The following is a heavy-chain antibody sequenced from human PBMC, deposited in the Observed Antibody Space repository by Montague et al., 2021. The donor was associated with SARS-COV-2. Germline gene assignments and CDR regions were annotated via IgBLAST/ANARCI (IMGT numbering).Heavy chain of an antibody. CDR3: ARSTFYSSGWWDNWYFDL. CDR1: GGSISSYY. J-gene: IGHJ2*01. CDR2: FYTTGST. D-gene: IGHD6-19*01. V-gene: IGHV4-4*07. Sequence: LRLSCTVSGGSISSYYWSWIRQPAGKGLEWIGRFYTTGSTNYNPSLKSRVTTSVDTSKNQFSLKLSSVTAADTAVYYCARSTFYSSGWWDNWYFDLWGRGTLVTVSS.